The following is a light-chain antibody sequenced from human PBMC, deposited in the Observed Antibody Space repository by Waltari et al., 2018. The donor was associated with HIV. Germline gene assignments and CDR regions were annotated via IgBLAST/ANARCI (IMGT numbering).Light chain of an antibody. CDR1: NSDIGTYNY. V-gene: IGLV2-14*03. CDR2: EVN. Sequence: PGQSITISCTGTNSDIGTYNYVSWYQQQSGKAPRLLISEVNNRPSGVSNRFSGSKAGNTASLSISGLQAEDEGKYYCSSYTATKILVFGGGTDVTVL. J-gene: IGLJ2*01. CDR3: SSYTATKILV.